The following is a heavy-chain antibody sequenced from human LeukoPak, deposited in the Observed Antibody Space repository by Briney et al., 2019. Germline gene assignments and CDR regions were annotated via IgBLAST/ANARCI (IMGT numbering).Heavy chain of an antibody. V-gene: IGHV3-48*03. CDR3: ARVPGILGDYYYGMDV. CDR1: GFPFSSYA. J-gene: IGHJ6*04. CDR2: ISSSGSTI. D-gene: IGHD1-1*01. Sequence: GGSLRLSCAASGFPFSSYALSWVRLAPGKGLEWVSYISSSGSTIYYADSVKGRFTISRDNAKNSLYLQMNSLRAEDTAVYYCARVPGILGDYYYGMDVWGKGTTVTVSS.